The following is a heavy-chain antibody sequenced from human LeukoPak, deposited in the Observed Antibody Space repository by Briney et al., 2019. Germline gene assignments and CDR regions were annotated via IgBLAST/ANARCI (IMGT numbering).Heavy chain of an antibody. V-gene: IGHV3-48*04. J-gene: IGHJ3*02. CDR3: ARDLPGELGRGVFDI. CDR2: ISSSSSTI. Sequence: GGSLRLSCAASGFTFSSYSMNWVRQAPGKGLEWVSYISSSSSTIYYADSVKGRFTISRDNAKNSLYLQMNTLRVDDTAVYYCARDLPGELGRGVFDIWGQGTMVTVSS. D-gene: IGHD1-1*01. CDR1: GFTFSSYS.